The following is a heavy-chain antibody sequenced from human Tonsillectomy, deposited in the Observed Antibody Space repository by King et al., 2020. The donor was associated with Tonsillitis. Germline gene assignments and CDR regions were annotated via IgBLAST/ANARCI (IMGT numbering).Heavy chain of an antibody. D-gene: IGHD5-18*01. J-gene: IGHJ5*02. CDR3: ARPLALADTYNWFDP. V-gene: IGHV4-39*01. Sequence: QLQESGPGLVKPSETLSLTCTVSGGSISSSSYYWGWIRQPPGKGLEWIGSVSYSGSTYYTPSLKSRVTISVDTPKNQFSLNLSSVTAADTAVYYCARPLALADTYNWFDPGGQGPLVTVSS. CDR2: VSYSGST. CDR1: GGSISSSSYY.